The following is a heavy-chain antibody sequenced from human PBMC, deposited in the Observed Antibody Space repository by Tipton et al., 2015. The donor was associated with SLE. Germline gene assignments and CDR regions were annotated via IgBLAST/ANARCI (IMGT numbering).Heavy chain of an antibody. Sequence: VQLVQSGAEVKKPGESLKISCKASGYNFITYWIGWVRLMPGKGLEWMGIIYPDDSDTKYSPSFQGQVTISVDQSISTAFLQWSSLKASDTSMYFCARQDQRGYYYCGLDVWGQGTSVTVSS. V-gene: IGHV5-51*01. CDR3: ARQDQRGYYYCGLDV. CDR1: GYNFITYW. CDR2: IYPDDSDT. J-gene: IGHJ6*02. D-gene: IGHD2-2*01.